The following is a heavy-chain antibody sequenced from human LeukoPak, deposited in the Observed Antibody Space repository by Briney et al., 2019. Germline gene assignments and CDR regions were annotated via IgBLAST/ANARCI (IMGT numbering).Heavy chain of an antibody. D-gene: IGHD5-24*01. J-gene: IGHJ4*02. V-gene: IGHV3-15*01. Sequence: MTGGSLRLSCAASGFTFSNAWMSWVRQAPGKGLEWVGRIKSKTDGGTTDYAAPVKGRFTISRDGSKNTLYLQMNSLKTEDTAVYYCTTDPLVEMATSNFDYWGQGTLVTVSS. CDR3: TTDPLVEMATSNFDY. CDR2: IKSKTDGGTT. CDR1: GFTFSNAW.